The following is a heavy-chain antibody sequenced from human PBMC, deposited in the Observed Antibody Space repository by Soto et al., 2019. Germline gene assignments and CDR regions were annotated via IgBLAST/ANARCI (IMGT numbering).Heavy chain of an antibody. CDR3: ARVRCFNGLCHTADYGMDV. V-gene: IGHV1-69*01. J-gene: IGHJ6*01. D-gene: IGHD2-8*01. CDR2: IIPISGTT. CDR1: GDVFRSYG. Sequence: QVQLVQSGAEVKKPGSSVKVSCKASGDVFRSYGINWVRQAPGQGLEWMGGIIPISGTTNYAQKFQGRVAIIADESTDTVYMELSRLRSEDTAVYFCARVRCFNGLCHTADYGMDVW.